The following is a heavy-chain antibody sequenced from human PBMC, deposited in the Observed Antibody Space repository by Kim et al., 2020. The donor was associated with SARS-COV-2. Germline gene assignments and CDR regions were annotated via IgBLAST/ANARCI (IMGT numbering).Heavy chain of an antibody. CDR3: ARGGIGGSYDGDYYYYGMDF. J-gene: IGHJ6*02. Sequence: GGSLRLSCAASGFTFSSYAMHWVRQAPGKGLEWVAVISYDGSNKDYADSVKGRFTISRDNSKNTLYLQMNSLRAEDTAVYYFARGGIGGSYDGDYYYYGMDFWGQGTTVTVSS. D-gene: IGHD1-26*01. V-gene: IGHV3-30*04. CDR1: GFTFSSYA. CDR2: ISYDGSNK.